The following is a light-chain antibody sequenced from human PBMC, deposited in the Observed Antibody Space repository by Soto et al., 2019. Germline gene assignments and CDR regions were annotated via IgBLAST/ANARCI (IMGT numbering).Light chain of an antibody. Sequence: DIQLTQSHSTLSASVGDRVTITCRASQTISSWLAWYQQKPGKAPNLLIYETSNLESGVPSRFIGRVSGTEFALTISSLQPDDLATSYCQYYNDYSWTFGQGTKVEIK. CDR2: ETS. V-gene: IGKV1-5*03. CDR3: QYYNDYSWT. CDR1: QTISSW. J-gene: IGKJ1*01.